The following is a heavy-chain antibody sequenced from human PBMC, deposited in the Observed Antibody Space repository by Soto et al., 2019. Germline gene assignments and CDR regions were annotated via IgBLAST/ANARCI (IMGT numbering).Heavy chain of an antibody. CDR1: GGSISSYY. V-gene: IGHV4-59*08. J-gene: IGHJ5*02. CDR3: ARHGSTMVRGVIITYWFDP. Sequence: ETLSLTCTVSGGSISSYYWSWIRQPPGKGLEWIGYIYYSGSTNYNPSLKSRVTISVDTSKNQFSLKLSSVTAADTAVYYCARHGSTMVRGVIITYWFDPWGQGTLVTVSS. D-gene: IGHD3-10*01. CDR2: IYYSGST.